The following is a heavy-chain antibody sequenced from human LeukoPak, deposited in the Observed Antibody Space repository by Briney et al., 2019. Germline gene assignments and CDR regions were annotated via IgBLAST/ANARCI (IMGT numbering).Heavy chain of an antibody. J-gene: IGHJ6*02. CDR2: ISYDGSNK. V-gene: IGHV3-30-3*01. CDR1: GFTFSSYA. CDR3: ARDRAAGPYYYYGMGV. D-gene: IGHD6-13*01. Sequence: GGSLSRYCAASGFTFSSYAMHWVRQAPGKGLEWVAVISYDGSNKYYADSVKGRFTISRDNSKNTLYLQMNSLRAEDTAVYYCARDRAAGPYYYYGMGVWGQGTTVTVSS.